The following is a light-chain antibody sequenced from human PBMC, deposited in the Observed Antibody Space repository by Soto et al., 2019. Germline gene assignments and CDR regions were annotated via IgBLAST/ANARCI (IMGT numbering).Light chain of an antibody. CDR2: EDS. J-gene: IGLJ3*02. V-gene: IGLV2-23*01. Sequence: QSALTQPASVSGSPGQSITMYCTGTSSDVGGYNLVSWYQHHPGKAPKVMIYEDSERPSGVSNRFSGSKSGNTASLTISGLQAEDEADYYCCSYAGPYTWVFGGGTKLTVL. CDR1: SSDVGGYNL. CDR3: CSYAGPYTWV.